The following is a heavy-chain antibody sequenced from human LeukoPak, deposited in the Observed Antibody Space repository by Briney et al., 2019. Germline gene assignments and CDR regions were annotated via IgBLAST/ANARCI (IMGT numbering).Heavy chain of an antibody. CDR1: GFTVSSNY. CDR3: AKDLRYFDWLPLDY. Sequence: GGSLRLSCAASGFTVSSNYMSWVRQAPRKGLEWVSAISGSGGSTYYADSVKGRFTIPSDNSKNTLYLQMNSLRAEDTAVYYCAKDLRYFDWLPLDYWGQGTLVTVSS. CDR2: ISGSGGST. V-gene: IGHV3-23*01. D-gene: IGHD3-9*01. J-gene: IGHJ4*02.